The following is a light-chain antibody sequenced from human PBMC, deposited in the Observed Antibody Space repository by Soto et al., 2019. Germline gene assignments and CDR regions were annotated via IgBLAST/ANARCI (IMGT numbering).Light chain of an antibody. CDR3: RQYGSSPLT. CDR2: GAS. V-gene: IGKV3-20*01. CDR1: QTIRCNY. J-gene: IGKJ1*01. Sequence: ETVLTQSPGTLSLSPGERATLSCRASQTIRCNYLAWYRQTPGQAPRLLIYGASNRATGIADRFSGKGSGTDFALIISRLEPEDFALYYCRQYGSSPLTFGQGTKVEIK.